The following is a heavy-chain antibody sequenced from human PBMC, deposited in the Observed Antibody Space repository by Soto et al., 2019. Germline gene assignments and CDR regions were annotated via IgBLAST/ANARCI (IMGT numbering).Heavy chain of an antibody. Sequence: GGSLRLSCAASGFTFSSYSMNWVRQAPGKGLEWVSYISSSSSTIYYADSVKGRFTISRDNAKNSLYLQMNSLRVDDTAVYYCAGGVTPNYYYYGMDVWGQGTTVTVS. CDR2: ISSSSSTI. D-gene: IGHD4-4*01. CDR1: GFTFSSYS. J-gene: IGHJ6*02. CDR3: AGGVTPNYYYYGMDV. V-gene: IGHV3-48*01.